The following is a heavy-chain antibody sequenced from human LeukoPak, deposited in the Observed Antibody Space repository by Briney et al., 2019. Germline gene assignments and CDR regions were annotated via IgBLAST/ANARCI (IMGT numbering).Heavy chain of an antibody. CDR3: SRDLRGRDDY. Sequence: GGSLRLSCAASGFTFSNYWMHWVRQAPGKGLVWVSRINEGGSVTDYADSVKGRFTISRDNAKNTLYLEMNSLRAEDTAVYYCSRDLRGRDDYWGQGTLVSVSS. CDR1: GFTFSNYW. J-gene: IGHJ4*02. CDR2: INEGGSVT. D-gene: IGHD5-24*01. V-gene: IGHV3-74*01.